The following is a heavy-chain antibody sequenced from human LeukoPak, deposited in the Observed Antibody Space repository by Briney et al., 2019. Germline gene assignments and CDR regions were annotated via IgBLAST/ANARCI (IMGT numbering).Heavy chain of an antibody. V-gene: IGHV1-46*01. CDR2: INPGGDNT. CDR1: GDTGTFSSFA. J-gene: IGHJ3*02. CDR3: ARIRDGYNDAYDI. Sequence: ASVKVSCEASGDTGTFSSFAINWLRQAPGQGLEWMGLINPGGDNTDYAQNFQGRVTMTRDTSTSTVYMGLSSLRSEDTAVYYCARIRDGYNDAYDIWGQGTMVTVSS. D-gene: IGHD5-24*01.